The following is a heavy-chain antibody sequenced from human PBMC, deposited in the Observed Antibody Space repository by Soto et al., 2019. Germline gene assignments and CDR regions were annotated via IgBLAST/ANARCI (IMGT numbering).Heavy chain of an antibody. V-gene: IGHV1-8*01. CDR3: YYYYYYMDV. J-gene: IGHJ6*03. CDR1: GYAFTSYD. Sequence: ASVKVSCKTSGYAFTSYDINWVRQATGQGLEWMGWMNPNSGNTGYAQRFQGRVTMTRDTSISTAYMELSSLRSEDTAVYSSYYYYYYMDVWGKGTTVTVSS. CDR2: MNPNSGNT.